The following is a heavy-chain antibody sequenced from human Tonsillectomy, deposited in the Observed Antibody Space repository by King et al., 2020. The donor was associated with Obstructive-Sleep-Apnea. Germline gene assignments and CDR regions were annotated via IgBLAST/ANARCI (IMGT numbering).Heavy chain of an antibody. CDR2: IYSGGST. D-gene: IGHD3-22*01. CDR1: GFTVSSNS. J-gene: IGHJ6*02. V-gene: IGHV3-66*01. CDR3: ARDQVVSSGDYYNYYGMDV. Sequence: VQLVESGGGLVQPGGSLRLSCAASGFTVSSNSMSWVRQAPGKGLEWVSVIYSGGSTYYADSVKGRVTISRDNSKNTLYLQMNSLRAEDTAMYYCARDQVVSSGDYYNYYGMDVWGQGTTVIVSS.